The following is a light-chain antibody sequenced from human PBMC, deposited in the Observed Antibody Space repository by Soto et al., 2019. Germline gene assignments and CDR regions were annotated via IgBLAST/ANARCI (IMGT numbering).Light chain of an antibody. V-gene: IGLV3-1*01. J-gene: IGLJ1*01. CDR2: QDN. Sequence: SYELTQPPSVSVSPGQTASISCSGDKLGNKYACWYQQKPGQSPVVVIYQDNKQPPGITERFSGSNSGNTATLTISGTQAMDEADYYCQAWDSSTYVFGTGTKVTVL. CDR1: KLGNKY. CDR3: QAWDSSTYV.